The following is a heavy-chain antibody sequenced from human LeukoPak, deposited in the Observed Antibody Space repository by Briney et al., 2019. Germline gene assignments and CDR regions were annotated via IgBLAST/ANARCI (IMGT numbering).Heavy chain of an antibody. CDR3: ASVSSGWYNY. Sequence: SETLSLTCTVSGGSISSYYWSWIRQPPGKGLEWIGYIYYSGSTNYNPSLKSRVTISVDTSKNQFSLKLSSVTAADTAVYYCASVSSGWYNYWGQGTLVTVSS. J-gene: IGHJ4*02. CDR1: GGSISSYY. CDR2: IYYSGST. D-gene: IGHD6-19*01. V-gene: IGHV4-59*08.